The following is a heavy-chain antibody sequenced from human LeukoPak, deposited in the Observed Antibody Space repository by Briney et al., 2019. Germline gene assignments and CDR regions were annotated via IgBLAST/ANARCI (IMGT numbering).Heavy chain of an antibody. V-gene: IGHV3-30*18. CDR1: GFTFSNYG. Sequence: GRSLRLSCAASGFTFSNYGMHWVRQAPGKGLEWVAVISYDENNKYYADSVKGRFTISRDNSKNTLYLQMNSLRAEDTAVYYCAKDRVWFGDLLYAYFEYWGQGTLVTVSS. D-gene: IGHD3-10*01. J-gene: IGHJ4*02. CDR3: AKDRVWFGDLLYAYFEY. CDR2: ISYDENNK.